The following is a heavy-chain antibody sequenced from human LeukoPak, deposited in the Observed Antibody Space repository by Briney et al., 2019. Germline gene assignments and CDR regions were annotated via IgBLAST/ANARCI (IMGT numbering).Heavy chain of an antibody. V-gene: IGHV1-2*02. CDR1: GYTFTDYF. Sequence: GASVKVSCKASGYTFTDYFLHWVRQAPGQGLEWMGCINPISGATMSAQKFQGRVTMTRDPSITTAYMDLTSLTSDDTAMYYCARDPTTGTIRWAASDIWGQGTMVTVSS. CDR3: ARDPTTGTIRWAASDI. D-gene: IGHD1-1*01. CDR2: INPISGAT. J-gene: IGHJ3*02.